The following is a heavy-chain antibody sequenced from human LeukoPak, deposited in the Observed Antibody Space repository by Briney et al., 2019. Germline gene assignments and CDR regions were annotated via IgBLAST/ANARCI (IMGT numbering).Heavy chain of an antibody. Sequence: SETLSLTCTVSGGSISSYYWSWIRQPPGKGLEWIGYIYYSGSTNYNPSLKSRVTISVDASKNQFSLKLSSVTAADTAVYYCARGPYCSSTSCFYYYYYMDVWGKGTTATVSS. D-gene: IGHD2-2*01. V-gene: IGHV4-59*01. CDR3: ARGPYCSSTSCFYYYYYMDV. J-gene: IGHJ6*03. CDR2: IYYSGST. CDR1: GGSISSYY.